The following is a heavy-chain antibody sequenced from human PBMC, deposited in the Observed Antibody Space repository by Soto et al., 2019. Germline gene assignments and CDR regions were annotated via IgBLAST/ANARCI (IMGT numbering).Heavy chain of an antibody. J-gene: IGHJ3*02. D-gene: IGHD5-12*01. CDR3: ARDRDSGYGGAFDI. CDR1: GYTLTELS. CDR2: INPSGGST. V-gene: IGHV1-46*03. Sequence: ASVKVSCKVSGYTLTELSMYWVRQAPGKGLEWMGIINPSGGSTSYAQKFQGRVTMTRDTSTSTVYMELSSLRSEDTAVYYCARDRDSGYGGAFDIWGQGTMVT.